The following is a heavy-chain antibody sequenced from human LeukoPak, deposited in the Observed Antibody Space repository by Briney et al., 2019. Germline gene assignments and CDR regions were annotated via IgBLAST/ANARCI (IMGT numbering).Heavy chain of an antibody. CDR3: ARVSRMTASYYYYGMDV. V-gene: IGHV3-30*02. CDR1: GFTFSSYG. D-gene: IGHD2-21*02. Sequence: GGSLRLSCAASGFTFSSYGMHWVRQAPGKGLEWVAFVRYGGSNKYYADSVKGRFTISRDNSKNTLYLQMNRLRAEDTAVYYCARVSRMTASYYYYGMDVWGQGTTVTVPS. CDR2: VRYGGSNK. J-gene: IGHJ6*02.